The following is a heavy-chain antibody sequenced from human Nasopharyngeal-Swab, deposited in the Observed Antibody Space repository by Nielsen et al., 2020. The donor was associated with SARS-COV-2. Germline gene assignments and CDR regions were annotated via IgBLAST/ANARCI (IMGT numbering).Heavy chain of an antibody. D-gene: IGHD2-21*02. CDR2: IWYDGSKK. CDR1: GFTFSSYG. CDR3: ARGVVVVTAIGGAFDI. Sequence: GESLKISCAASGFTFSSYGMHWVRQAPGKGLEWVAVIWYDGSKKYYADSVKGRFTISRDNSKNTLYLQMDSLRAEDTAVYYCARGVVVVTAIGGAFDIWGQGTMVTVSS. J-gene: IGHJ3*02. V-gene: IGHV3-33*01.